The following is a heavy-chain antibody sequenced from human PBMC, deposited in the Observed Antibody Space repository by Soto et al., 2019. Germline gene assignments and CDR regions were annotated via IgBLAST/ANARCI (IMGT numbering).Heavy chain of an antibody. J-gene: IGHJ2*01. D-gene: IGHD3-3*01. CDR1: GFTFSDYY. V-gene: IGHV3-11*01. CDR2: IDYSGSTI. Sequence: GGSLRLSCAASGFTFSDYYMTWIRQAPGKGLEWVSHIDYSGSTIYYADSVKGRFTISRDNAKNSLYLQINSLRAEDTAMYYCARVSFWWYFDLWGRGTLVTVSS. CDR3: ARVSFWWYFDL.